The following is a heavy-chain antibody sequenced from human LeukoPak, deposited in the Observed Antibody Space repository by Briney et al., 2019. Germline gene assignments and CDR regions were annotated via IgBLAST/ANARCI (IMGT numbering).Heavy chain of an antibody. CDR1: GGSFSGYY. CDR3: ARGLYYDILTGYPVMGYFGY. J-gene: IGHJ4*02. CDR2: INHSGST. D-gene: IGHD3-9*01. Sequence: SETLSLTCAVYGGSFSGYYWSWIHQPPGKGLEWIGEINHSGSTNYNPSLKSRVTISVDTSKNQFSLKLSSVAAADTAVYYCARGLYYDILTGYPVMGYFGYWGQGTLVTVSS. V-gene: IGHV4-34*01.